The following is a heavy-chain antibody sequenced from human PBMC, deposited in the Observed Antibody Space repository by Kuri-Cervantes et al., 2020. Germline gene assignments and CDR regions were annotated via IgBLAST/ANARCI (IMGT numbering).Heavy chain of an antibody. V-gene: IGHV3-11*01. CDR1: GFTFSDYY. D-gene: IGHD2-15*01. J-gene: IGHJ4*02. Sequence: GGSLRLSCAASGFTFSDYYMSWIRQAPGKGLEWVPYISSSGSTIYYADSVKGRFTISRDNAKNSLYLQMNSLGAEDTAVYYCARDQRGVVVAATPIDYWGQGTLVTVSS. CDR3: ARDQRGVVVAATPIDY. CDR2: ISSSGSTI.